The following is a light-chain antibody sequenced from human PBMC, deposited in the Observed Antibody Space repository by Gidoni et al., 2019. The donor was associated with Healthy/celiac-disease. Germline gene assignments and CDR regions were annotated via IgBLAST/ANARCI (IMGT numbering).Light chain of an antibody. CDR3: AAWDDSLSGHVV. V-gene: IGLV1-47*01. CDR1: SSNIGSNY. Sequence: QSVLPPPPSASGTPGQRVTISCSGSSSNIGSNYVYWYQQPPGTAPKLRIYRNNQRPSGVPDRFSGAKSGTSASLAISGLRSEDEADYYCAAWDDSLSGHVVFGGGTKLTV. CDR2: RNN. J-gene: IGLJ2*01.